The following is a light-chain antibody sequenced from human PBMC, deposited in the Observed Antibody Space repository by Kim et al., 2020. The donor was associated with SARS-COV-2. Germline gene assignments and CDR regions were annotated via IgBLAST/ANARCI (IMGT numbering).Light chain of an antibody. J-gene: IGKJ4*02. CDR2: AAS. V-gene: IGKV1-39*01. CDR1: QRISTY. Sequence: DIQMTQSPSSLAASVGDRVTIACRASQRISTYLNWYQQKPGKAPKLLIYAASTLQSGVPSRFSGSGSGTDFTLTISSLQPDDFATYYCQQRHTTPLLTFGGGTKVDIK. CDR3: QQRHTTPLLT.